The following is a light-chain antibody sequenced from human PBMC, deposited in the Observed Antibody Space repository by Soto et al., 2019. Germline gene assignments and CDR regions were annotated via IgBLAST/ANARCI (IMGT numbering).Light chain of an antibody. Sequence: EIVLTQSPGTLSLSPGDGATLSCRASQSVASDFLAWYQQKPGQAPRLLIYGSSAWAPGIPDRFSGGGSGTDFTLTISRLEPEDFAVYYCQQYCCSPLTFGGGTKVDIK. CDR2: GSS. CDR1: QSVASDF. V-gene: IGKV3-20*01. CDR3: QQYCCSPLT. J-gene: IGKJ4*01.